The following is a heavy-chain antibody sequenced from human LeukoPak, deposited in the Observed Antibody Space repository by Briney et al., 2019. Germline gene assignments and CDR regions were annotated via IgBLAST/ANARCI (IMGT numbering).Heavy chain of an antibody. Sequence: SQTLSLTCTVSGGSIISSAYYWSWIRQPPGKGLEWIGYIYYSGSTCYNPSLKSRVTISLDTSKNQFSLKLSSVTAADTAVYYCVRTEVSSGSEDYWGQGTLVTVSS. D-gene: IGHD6-19*01. CDR1: GGSIISSAYY. CDR2: IYYSGST. V-gene: IGHV4-30-4*08. CDR3: VRTEVSSGSEDY. J-gene: IGHJ4*02.